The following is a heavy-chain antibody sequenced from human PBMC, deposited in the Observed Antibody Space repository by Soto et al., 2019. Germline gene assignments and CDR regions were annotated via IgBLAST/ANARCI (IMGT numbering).Heavy chain of an antibody. CDR2: IFSNDDK. CDR1: GLSLSNAKLG. D-gene: IGHD2-2*01. Sequence: QVTLKESGPVLVKPTEPLTLTCTVSGLSLSNAKLGVSWIRQPPGKALEWLAHIFSNDDKSYSTSLDRRLTISKDPSKSQVGLTTTNLDPVESGTYFCALIKDCSRTDFFLATFDPWGQGTLVTVSS. J-gene: IGHJ5*02. CDR3: ALIKDCSRTDFFLATFDP. V-gene: IGHV2-26*01.